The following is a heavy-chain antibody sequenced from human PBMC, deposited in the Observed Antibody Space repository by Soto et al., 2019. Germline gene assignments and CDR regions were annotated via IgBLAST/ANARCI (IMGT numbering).Heavy chain of an antibody. CDR2: ISYDGSNE. J-gene: IGHJ4*02. V-gene: IGHV3-30*18. Sequence: PGGSLRLSCAASGFTFSSYGMHWVRQAPGKGLEWVAVISYDGSNEYYADSVKGRFTISRDNSKNTLYLQMNSLRAEDTAVYYCAKDFSPPYRAGPHYFDYWGQGTLVTV. D-gene: IGHD5-12*01. CDR1: GFTFSSYG. CDR3: AKDFSPPYRAGPHYFDY.